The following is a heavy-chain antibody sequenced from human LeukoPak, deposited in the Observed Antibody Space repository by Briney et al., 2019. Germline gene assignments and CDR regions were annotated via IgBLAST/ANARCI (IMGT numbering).Heavy chain of an antibody. J-gene: IGHJ6*03. CDR3: ARLGSVGYYNYQYMDI. D-gene: IGHD3-10*01. CDR2: INDVGNT. Sequence: SETLSLTCAVYGGSFSGYYWSWIRQPPGKGLEWVGEINDVGNTNYDPSLRSRVTISVDTSKNQFSLSLTSATAADTAVYFCARLGSVGYYNYQYMDIWGNGTTVTVSS. V-gene: IGHV4-34*01. CDR1: GGSFSGYY.